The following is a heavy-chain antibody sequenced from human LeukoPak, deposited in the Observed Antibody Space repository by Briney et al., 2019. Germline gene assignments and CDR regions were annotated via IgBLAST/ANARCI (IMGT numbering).Heavy chain of an antibody. CDR2: FSAYNGKT. CDR3: ARVGVYYYDSSGYYIDY. CDR1: GYTFTSYG. J-gene: IGHJ4*02. V-gene: IGHV1-18*01. D-gene: IGHD3-22*01. Sequence: ASVKVSCKDSGYTFTSYGISWVRQAPGQGLEWMGWFSAYNGKTNNVQKPQGRVTLTTDTFTSTGCIGQRSVRYVETDVYYTARVGVYYYDSSGYYIDYWAQRTRVSVPS.